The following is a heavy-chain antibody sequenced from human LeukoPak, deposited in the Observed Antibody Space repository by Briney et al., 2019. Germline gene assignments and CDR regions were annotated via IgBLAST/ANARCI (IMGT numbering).Heavy chain of an antibody. CDR3: TTREYYDILTGYDDAFDI. CDR1: GFTFSNDW. J-gene: IGHJ3*02. CDR2: IKSKTDGGTT. V-gene: IGHV3-15*01. D-gene: IGHD3-9*01. Sequence: GGSLRLSCAASGFTFSNDWMSWVRQAPGKGLEWVGRIKSKTDGGTTDYAAPVKGRFTISRDDSKNTLYLQMNSLKTEDTAVYYCTTREYYDILTGYDDAFDIWGQGTMVTVSS.